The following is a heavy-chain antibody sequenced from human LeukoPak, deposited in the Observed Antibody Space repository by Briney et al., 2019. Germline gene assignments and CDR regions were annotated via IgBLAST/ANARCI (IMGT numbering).Heavy chain of an antibody. Sequence: SQTLSLTCTVSGGSSSSGGYYWSWIRQHPGKGLEWIGYIYYSGSTYYNPSLKSRVTISVDTSKNQFSLKLSSVTAADTAVYYCARVLDILTGPNPINWFDPWGQGTLVTVSS. D-gene: IGHD3-9*01. CDR2: IYYSGST. CDR3: ARVLDILTGPNPINWFDP. J-gene: IGHJ5*02. CDR1: GGSSSSGGYY. V-gene: IGHV4-31*03.